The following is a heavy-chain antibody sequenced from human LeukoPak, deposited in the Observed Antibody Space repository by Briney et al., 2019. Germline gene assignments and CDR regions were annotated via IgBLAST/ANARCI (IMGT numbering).Heavy chain of an antibody. CDR1: GGSISRSNYY. D-gene: IGHD5-12*01. CDR3: ARKSGSFDY. V-gene: IGHV4-39*01. Sequence: PSETLSLTCTVSGGSISRSNYYWAWMRQPPGKGLEWIGSINYSGNTYYNPSLKSRLTMSVDTSKNQFSLKLSAVTAADTAVYYCARKSGSFDYWGRGTWSPSPQ. CDR2: INYSGNT. J-gene: IGHJ4*02.